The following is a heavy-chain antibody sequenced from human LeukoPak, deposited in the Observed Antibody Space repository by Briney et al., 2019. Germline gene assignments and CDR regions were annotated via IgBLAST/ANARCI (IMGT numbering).Heavy chain of an antibody. Sequence: GGALRLSCAASGFTFSSYSMNWVRQAPGKGLEGVSYISSSSSTIYYADSVKGRFTISRDNSKNTLYLQMNSLRAEDTAVYYCARDNTSSGWIDYWGQGTLVTVSS. CDR3: ARDNTSSGWIDY. J-gene: IGHJ4*02. CDR1: GFTFSSYS. V-gene: IGHV3-48*01. CDR2: ISSSSSTI. D-gene: IGHD6-19*01.